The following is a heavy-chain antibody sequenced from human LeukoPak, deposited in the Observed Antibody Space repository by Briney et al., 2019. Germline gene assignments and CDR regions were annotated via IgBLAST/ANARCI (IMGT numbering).Heavy chain of an antibody. CDR2: ISYDGSNK. D-gene: IGHD3-22*01. Sequence: QPGRSLRLSCAASGFTFSSYATHWVRQAPGKGLEWVAVISYDGSNKYYADSVKGRFTISRDSSKNTLYLQMNSLRAEDTAVYYCARGYYDSSGYYYGFDYWGQGTLVTVSS. J-gene: IGHJ4*02. V-gene: IGHV3-30-3*01. CDR1: GFTFSSYA. CDR3: ARGYYDSSGYYYGFDY.